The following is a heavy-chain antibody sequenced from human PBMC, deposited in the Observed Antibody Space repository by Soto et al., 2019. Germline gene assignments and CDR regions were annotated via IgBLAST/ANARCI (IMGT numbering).Heavy chain of an antibody. CDR3: VKLLGEEVTATLDS. D-gene: IGHD2-21*02. V-gene: IGHV3-23*01. Sequence: EVQLLESGGGLVQPGGSLRLSCAGSGFSFPHYGMSWVRRAPGRGLEWVSGISATGDDTNYADSVRDRFSISRDSSKGKRYLQMSSVRADDTAIYHCVKLLGEEVTATLDSWGQGTLVTVSS. CDR2: ISATGDDT. J-gene: IGHJ4*02. CDR1: GFSFPHYG.